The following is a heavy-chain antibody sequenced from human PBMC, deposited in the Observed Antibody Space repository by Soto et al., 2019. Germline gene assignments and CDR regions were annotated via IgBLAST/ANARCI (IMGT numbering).Heavy chain of an antibody. CDR1: GGSISSSNW. Sequence: RLRRPLSLTCAVSGGSISSSNWWSWVRQPPGKGLEWIGEIYHSGSTNYNPSLKSRVTISADKSISTAYLQWSSLKASDTAMYYCARTDLVYYYYGMDVWGQGTTVTVSS. J-gene: IGHJ6*02. D-gene: IGHD6-6*01. CDR2: IYHSGST. V-gene: IGHV4-4*02. CDR3: ARTDLVYYYYGMDV.